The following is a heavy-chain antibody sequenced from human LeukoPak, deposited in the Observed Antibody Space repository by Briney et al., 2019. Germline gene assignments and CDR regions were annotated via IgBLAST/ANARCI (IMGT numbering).Heavy chain of an antibody. CDR1: GFTFSSYA. V-gene: IGHV3-30*04. CDR2: ISYDGSNK. Sequence: GGSLRLSCAASGFTFSSYAMRWVRQAPGKGLEGVAVISYDGSNKYYADSVKGRFTISRDNSKNTLYLQMNSLRAEDTAVYYCARDRALYSSSWYEVDYWGQGTLVTVSS. D-gene: IGHD6-13*01. J-gene: IGHJ4*02. CDR3: ARDRALYSSSWYEVDY.